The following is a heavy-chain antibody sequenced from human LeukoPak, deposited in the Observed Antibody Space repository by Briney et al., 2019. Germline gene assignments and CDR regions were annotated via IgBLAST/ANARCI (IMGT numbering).Heavy chain of an antibody. CDR1: GFTFSSDA. CDR2: ISGSGDGT. Sequence: GGSLRLSCTSSGFTFSSDAMTWVRQAPGKGLEWVSSISGSGDGTYYADSVKGRFTISRDNSKNTPYLQMNSLRAEDTAVYYCANKPAGFDPWGQGTLVTVSS. D-gene: IGHD1-14*01. V-gene: IGHV3-23*01. CDR3: ANKPAGFDP. J-gene: IGHJ5*02.